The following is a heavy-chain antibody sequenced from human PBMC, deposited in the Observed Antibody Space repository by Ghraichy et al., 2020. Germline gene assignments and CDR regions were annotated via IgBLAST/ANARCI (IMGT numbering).Heavy chain of an antibody. V-gene: IGHV3-11*05. CDR3: ARENRYSYGQYYFDY. CDR2: ISSSSSYT. CDR1: GFTFSDYY. J-gene: IGHJ4*02. D-gene: IGHD5-18*01. Sequence: AGSLRLSCAASGFTFSDYYMSWIRQAPGKGLEWVSYISSSSSYTNYADSVKGRFTISRDNAKNSLYLQMNSLRAEDTAVYYCARENRYSYGQYYFDYWGQGTLVTVSS.